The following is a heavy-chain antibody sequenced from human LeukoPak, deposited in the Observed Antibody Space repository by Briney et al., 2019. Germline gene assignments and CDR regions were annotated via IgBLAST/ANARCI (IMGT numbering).Heavy chain of an antibody. Sequence: PSETLSLTCAVYGGSFSGYHWSWIRQPPGKGLEWIGEINHSGSTNYNPSLKSRVTISVDTSKNQFSLKLSSVTAADTAVYYCARTDDPGLFSYGSPVDYWAQGTLVTASS. J-gene: IGHJ4*02. V-gene: IGHV4-34*01. D-gene: IGHD3-10*01. CDR3: ARTDDPGLFSYGSPVDY. CDR2: INHSGST. CDR1: GGSFSGYH.